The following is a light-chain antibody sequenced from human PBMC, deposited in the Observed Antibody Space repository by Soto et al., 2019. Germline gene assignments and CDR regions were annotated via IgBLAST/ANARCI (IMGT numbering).Light chain of an antibody. Sequence: EIVLTPSPATLSLSPGERATLSCRASQSVSSYLAWYQQKPGQAPRLLIYDASNRATGIPARFSGSGSGTDFTLTISSLEPEDFAVYYCQQRSNWPFSFGGGTKGDI. CDR1: QSVSSY. V-gene: IGKV3-11*01. J-gene: IGKJ4*01. CDR2: DAS. CDR3: QQRSNWPFS.